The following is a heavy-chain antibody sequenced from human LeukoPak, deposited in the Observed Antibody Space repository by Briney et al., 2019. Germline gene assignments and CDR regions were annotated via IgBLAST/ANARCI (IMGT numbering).Heavy chain of an antibody. V-gene: IGHV1-2*02. D-gene: IGHD3-10*01. J-gene: IGHJ4*02. CDR2: INPNSGGT. Sequence: ASVKVSCKASGYTFTGYYMHWVRQAPGQGLEWMGWINPNSGGTNYAQKFQGRVTMTRDTSISTAYMELSRLRSDDTAVYYCARDLYGSGPIDYWGQGTLVTVSS. CDR3: ARDLYGSGPIDY. CDR1: GYTFTGYY.